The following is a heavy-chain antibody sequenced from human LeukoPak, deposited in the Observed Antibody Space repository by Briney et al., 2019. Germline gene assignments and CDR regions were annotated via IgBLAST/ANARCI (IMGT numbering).Heavy chain of an antibody. CDR2: IKEDGSAQ. CDR3: ATSSNAPGNH. J-gene: IGHJ5*02. D-gene: IGHD2-2*01. Sequence: PGRSLRLSCAASGFTLSSYGMHWVRQAPGKGLEWVANIKEDGSAQYYVDSVKGRFTISRDNAQNSLNLQMNSLRAEDTAVYYCATSSNAPGNHWGQGTLVTVSS. CDR1: GFTLSSYG. V-gene: IGHV3-7*01.